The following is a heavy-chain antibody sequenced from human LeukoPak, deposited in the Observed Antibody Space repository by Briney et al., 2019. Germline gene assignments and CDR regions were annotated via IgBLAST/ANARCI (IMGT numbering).Heavy chain of an antibody. CDR1: GFTFSDYY. D-gene: IGHD3-3*01. CDR2: ISGSGSAT. Sequence: PGGSLRLSCAASGFTFSDYYMSWIRQAPGKGLEWISYISGSGSATYYADSVKGRFTISRDNAKNSLFLQMNSLRAEDTAVYYCARSYYTFWSGYSVWGQGTLVTVSS. CDR3: ARSYYTFWSGYSV. V-gene: IGHV3-11*04. J-gene: IGHJ4*02.